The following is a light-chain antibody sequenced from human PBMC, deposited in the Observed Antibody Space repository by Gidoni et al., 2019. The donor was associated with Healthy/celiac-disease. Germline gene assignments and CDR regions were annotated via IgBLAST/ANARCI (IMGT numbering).Light chain of an antibody. CDR2: DVS. Sequence: EIVFTQSPATLSLSPGERATLSCRASQSVSSYLAWYQQKPGQAPRLLIYDVSNRATGIPARFSGSGSGTDFTLTISSLEPEDFAVYYCQQRSNWPSITFGPGTKVDIK. V-gene: IGKV3-11*01. J-gene: IGKJ3*01. CDR3: QQRSNWPSIT. CDR1: QSVSSY.